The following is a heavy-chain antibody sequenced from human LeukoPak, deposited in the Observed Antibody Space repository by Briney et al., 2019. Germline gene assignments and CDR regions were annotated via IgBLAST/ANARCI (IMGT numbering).Heavy chain of an antibody. V-gene: IGHV3-11*04. CDR2: ISYSGSTL. CDR1: GFTFSDYY. Sequence: GGSLRLSCAASGFTFSDYYMSWIRQAPGKGLELVSYISYSGSTLYYSDSVKGRFTMSRDNAKNSVYLQMSSLRAEDTAVYYCTRDAALVPGKNFWGQGTLVTVSS. J-gene: IGHJ4*02. D-gene: IGHD6-19*01. CDR3: TRDAALVPGKNF.